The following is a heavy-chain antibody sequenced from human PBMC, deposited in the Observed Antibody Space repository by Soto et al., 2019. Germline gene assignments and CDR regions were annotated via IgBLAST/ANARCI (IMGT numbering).Heavy chain of an antibody. Sequence: QVQLVQSGADVKKPGTSVKVSCKAAGYSFTNYCMYWVRQAPGQGLEWMGMINPRTGSTRYAQKFQDRVTLTRDTSTTTVYMELSTLISDDTAVYYCARDGGLLTASWHYDLWGPGTLVTGSS. V-gene: IGHV1-46*01. CDR2: INPRTGST. CDR1: GYSFTNYC. J-gene: IGHJ2*01. CDR3: ARDGGLLTASWHYDL. D-gene: IGHD2-15*01.